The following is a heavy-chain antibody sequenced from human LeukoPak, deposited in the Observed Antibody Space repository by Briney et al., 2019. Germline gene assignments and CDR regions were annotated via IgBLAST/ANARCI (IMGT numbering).Heavy chain of an antibody. CDR3: ARDGYYDSSGYDSIDYYYYMDV. CDR2: IYYSGST. Sequence: SETLSLTCTVSGGSISSSSYYWGWIRQPPGKGLEWIGSIYYSGSTYYNPSLKSRVTTSVDTSKNQFSLKLSSVTAADTAVYYCARDGYYDSSGYDSIDYYYYMDVWGKGTTVTVSS. D-gene: IGHD3-22*01. V-gene: IGHV4-39*07. CDR1: GGSISSSSYY. J-gene: IGHJ6*03.